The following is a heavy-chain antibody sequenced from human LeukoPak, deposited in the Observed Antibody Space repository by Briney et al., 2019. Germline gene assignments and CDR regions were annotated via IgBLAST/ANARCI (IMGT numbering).Heavy chain of an antibody. CDR1: GYSFTSYW. CDR3: ARHDRLSQYQLLVSTGPDYGMDV. J-gene: IGHJ6*02. Sequence: GESLKISCKGSGYSFTSYWLGWVRQMPGKGLEWMGIIYPGDSDTRYSPSFQGQVTISADKSISTAYLQWSSLKASDTAMYYCARHDRLSQYQLLVSTGPDYGMDVWGQGTTVTVSS. V-gene: IGHV5-51*01. CDR2: IYPGDSDT. D-gene: IGHD2-2*01.